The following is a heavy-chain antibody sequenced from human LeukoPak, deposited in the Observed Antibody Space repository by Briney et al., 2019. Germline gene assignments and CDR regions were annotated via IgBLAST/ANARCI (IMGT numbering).Heavy chain of an antibody. Sequence: PSETLSLTCAVYGGSFSGYYWSWIRQPPGKGLEWIGEINHSGSTNYNPSLKSRVTISVDTSKNQFSLKLSSVTAADTAVYYCARVSSSWFPGYYYYYMDVWGKGTTVTVSS. J-gene: IGHJ6*03. CDR1: GGSFSGYY. D-gene: IGHD6-13*01. V-gene: IGHV4-34*01. CDR2: INHSGST. CDR3: ARVSSSWFPGYYYYYMDV.